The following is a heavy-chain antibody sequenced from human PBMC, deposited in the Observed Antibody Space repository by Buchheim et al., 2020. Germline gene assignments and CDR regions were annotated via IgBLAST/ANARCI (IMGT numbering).Heavy chain of an antibody. V-gene: IGHV3-30*18. Sequence: QVQLVESGGGVVQPGRSLRLSCAASGFTFSSYGMHWVRQAPGKGLEWVAVISYDGSNKYYADSVKGRFTISRDNSKNTLYLQMNSLRAKDTAVYYCAKGFKDILTGYIYYYYYYGMDVWGQGTT. D-gene: IGHD3-9*01. CDR1: GFTFSSYG. J-gene: IGHJ6*02. CDR3: AKGFKDILTGYIYYYYYYGMDV. CDR2: ISYDGSNK.